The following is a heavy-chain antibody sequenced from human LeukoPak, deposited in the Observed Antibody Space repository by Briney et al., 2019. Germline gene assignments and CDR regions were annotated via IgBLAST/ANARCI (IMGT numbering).Heavy chain of an antibody. CDR3: AHQSYYYGSGSYWFDP. D-gene: IGHD3-10*01. J-gene: IGHJ5*02. CDR1: GGTFSSYA. V-gene: IGHV1-69*01. Sequence: SVKVSCKASGGTFSSYAISWVRQAPGQGIEWMGGIIPIFGTANYAQKFQGRVTITADESTSTAYMELSSPRSEDTALYYCAHQSYYYGSGSYWFDPWGQGTLVTVSS. CDR2: IIPIFGTA.